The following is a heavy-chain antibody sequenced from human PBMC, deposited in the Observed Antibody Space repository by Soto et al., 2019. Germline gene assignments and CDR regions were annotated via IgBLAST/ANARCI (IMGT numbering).Heavy chain of an antibody. J-gene: IGHJ5*02. D-gene: IGHD3-10*01. CDR3: AREEESVGSPPSGVPP. CDR1: GFTFSKYW. CDR2: IKKDGSEK. V-gene: IGHV3-7*03. Sequence: EVQLVESGGGLVQPGGSLRVSCVGSGFTFSKYWMDWLRQTPGKGLEWVANIKKDGSEKFYVDSVRGRFTISRDNAKNSVYLEMNSLRDEDTGVYYCAREEESVGSPPSGVPPWGQGVPVIVSA.